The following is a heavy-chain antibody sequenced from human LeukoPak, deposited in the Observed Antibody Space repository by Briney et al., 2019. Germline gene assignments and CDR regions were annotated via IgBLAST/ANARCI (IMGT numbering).Heavy chain of an antibody. D-gene: IGHD6-13*01. Sequence: PSETLSLTCSVSGGSIYTYYWSWTRQSPGKGLEWIGYIYHSGSTNYNPSLKSRVTISVDTSKNQFSLKLSSLTAADAAVYYCARVNRAVAAALDYWGQGTLVTVSS. CDR1: GGSIYTYY. CDR3: ARVNRAVAAALDY. J-gene: IGHJ4*02. CDR2: IYHSGST. V-gene: IGHV4-59*01.